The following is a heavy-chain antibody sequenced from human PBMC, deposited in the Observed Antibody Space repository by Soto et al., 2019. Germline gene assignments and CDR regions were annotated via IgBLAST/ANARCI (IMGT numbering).Heavy chain of an antibody. CDR3: ARDRNHRIGTREGTSYYYYMDV. CDR2: IYSGGST. J-gene: IGHJ6*03. D-gene: IGHD1-1*01. Sequence: GGSLRLSCAASGFTVSSNYMSWVRQAPGKGLEWVSVIYSGGSTYYADSGKGGFTISRDNSKNTLYLQMNSLRAEDTAVYYCARDRNHRIGTREGTSYYYYMDVWGKGTTVTVSS. V-gene: IGHV3-66*01. CDR1: GFTVSSNY.